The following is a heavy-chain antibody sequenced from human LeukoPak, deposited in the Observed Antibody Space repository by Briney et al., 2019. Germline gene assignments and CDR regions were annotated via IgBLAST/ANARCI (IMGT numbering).Heavy chain of an antibody. V-gene: IGHV3-23*01. Sequence: GGSLRLSCEASGFAFSNHAMTWVRQAPGEGLQWVSTISDTGKTTFYRDSVRGRFTISRDISNNTLYLQMDGLRADDTAVYYCARGGAYDYGVLDAWGQGTLVAVSS. CDR3: ARGGAYDYGVLDA. D-gene: IGHD4/OR15-4a*01. CDR1: GFAFSNHA. CDR2: ISDTGKTT. J-gene: IGHJ5*02.